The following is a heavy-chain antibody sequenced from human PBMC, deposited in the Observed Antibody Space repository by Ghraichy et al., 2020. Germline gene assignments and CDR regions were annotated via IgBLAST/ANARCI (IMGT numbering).Heavy chain of an antibody. Sequence: GGSLRLSCAASGFTVSSNYMSWVRQAPGKGLEWVSVIYSGGSTYYADSVKGRFTISRDNSKNTLYLQMNSLRAEDTAVYYCAREGYYDSSGSYSHFDYWGQGTLVTVSS. D-gene: IGHD3-22*01. V-gene: IGHV3-66*01. CDR2: IYSGGST. J-gene: IGHJ4*02. CDR3: AREGYYDSSGSYSHFDY. CDR1: GFTVSSNY.